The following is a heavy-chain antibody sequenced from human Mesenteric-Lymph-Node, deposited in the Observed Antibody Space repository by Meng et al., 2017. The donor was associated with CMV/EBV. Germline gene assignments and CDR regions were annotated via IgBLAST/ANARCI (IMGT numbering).Heavy chain of an antibody. CDR2: IKSKTDGGTT. V-gene: IGHV3-15*01. J-gene: IGHJ3*02. CDR1: GFTFSNYA. D-gene: IGHD3-3*01. Sequence: GGSLRLSCAASGFTFSNYAMSWVRQAPGKGLEWVGRIKSKTDGGTTDYAAPVKGRFTISRDDSKNTLYLQMNSLKTEDTAVYYCTTESGVVIPPDAFDIWGQGTMVTVSS. CDR3: TTESGVVIPPDAFDI.